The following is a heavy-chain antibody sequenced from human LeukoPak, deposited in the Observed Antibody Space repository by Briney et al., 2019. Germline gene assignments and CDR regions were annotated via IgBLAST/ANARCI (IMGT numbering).Heavy chain of an antibody. CDR3: ARTTTQRGYRYFDY. J-gene: IGHJ4*02. Sequence: GGSLRLSCEASGLTFSNSWMHWVRQAPGKGLVRVSRINNEGTTISYADSVKGRFTISRDNSKNTLYLQMNSLRAEDTAVYYCARTTTQRGYRYFDYWGQGTLVTVSS. V-gene: IGHV3-74*01. D-gene: IGHD5-12*01. CDR2: INNEGTTI. CDR1: GLTFSNSW.